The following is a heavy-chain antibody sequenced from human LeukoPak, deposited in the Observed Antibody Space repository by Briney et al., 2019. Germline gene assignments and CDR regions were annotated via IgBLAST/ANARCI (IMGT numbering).Heavy chain of an antibody. V-gene: IGHV3-23*01. CDR1: GFTFSSYA. CDR2: ISGRGGST. J-gene: IGHJ4*02. CDR3: ADSSGYYYGLDH. D-gene: IGHD3-22*01. Sequence: GGSLRLSCAASGFTFSSYAMSWVRQAPGKGXXXVSAISGRGGSTYYADSVKGRFTISRDNSKNTLYLQMNSLRAEDTAVYYRADSSGYYYGLDHWGQGTLVTVSS.